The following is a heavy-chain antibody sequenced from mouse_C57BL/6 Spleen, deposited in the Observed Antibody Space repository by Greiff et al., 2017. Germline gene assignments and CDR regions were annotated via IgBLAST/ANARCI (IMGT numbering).Heavy chain of an antibody. Sequence: VQLQQSGAELMKPGASVKLSCKATGYTFTGYWIEWVKQTPGHGLEWIGEILPGSGSTNYNEKFKGKATFTADTSSNTAYMQLSSLTTEDSAIYCCARSPTVVPLGDYFDYWGQGTPPPVSS. CDR2: ILPGSGST. CDR1: GYTFTGYW. D-gene: IGHD1-1*01. J-gene: IGHJ2*01. CDR3: ARSPTVVPLGDYFDY. V-gene: IGHV1-9*01.